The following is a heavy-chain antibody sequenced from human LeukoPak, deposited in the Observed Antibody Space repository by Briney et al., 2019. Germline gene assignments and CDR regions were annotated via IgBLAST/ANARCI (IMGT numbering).Heavy chain of an antibody. Sequence: GGSLRLSCAASGFTFSSYGMHWVRQAPGKGLEWVAFMSYDGSTKYYADSVKGRFTISRDNAKNTLYLQMNSLRAEDTAVYYCARDGSSSSTSYWGGMDDWGQGTLVTVSS. CDR3: ARDGSSSSTSYWGGMDD. V-gene: IGHV3-30*03. D-gene: IGHD2-2*01. CDR1: GFTFSSYG. CDR2: MSYDGSTK. J-gene: IGHJ4*01.